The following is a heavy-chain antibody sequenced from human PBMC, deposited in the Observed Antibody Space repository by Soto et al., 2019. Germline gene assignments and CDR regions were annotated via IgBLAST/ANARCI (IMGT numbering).Heavy chain of an antibody. CDR2: INSDGSST. J-gene: IGHJ3*02. D-gene: IGHD3-3*01. CDR1: GFTFSSYW. CDR3: AREVRVRGFAFDI. V-gene: IGHV3-74*01. Sequence: GGSLRLSCAASGFTFSSYWMHWVRQAPGKGLVWVSHINSDGSSTTYADSVKGRFTISRDNSKNMLYLQMNSLRVEDTAVYYCAREVRVRGFAFDIWGQGTMVTVSS.